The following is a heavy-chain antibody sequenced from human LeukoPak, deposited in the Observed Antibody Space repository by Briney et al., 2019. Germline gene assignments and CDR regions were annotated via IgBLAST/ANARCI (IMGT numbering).Heavy chain of an antibody. CDR2: IYYIGST. D-gene: IGHD3-22*01. CDR3: AKVSDRDSSGYYWGFEY. J-gene: IGHJ4*02. V-gene: IGHV4-61*08. Sequence: TSETLSLTCTVSGGSISTAAYYWSWIRQPPGKGLEWIGYIYYIGSTNYNPSLKSRVTMSVDTSKNQFSLRLSSVTAADTAVYYCAKVSDRDSSGYYWGFEYWGQGTLVTVSS. CDR1: GGSISTAAYY.